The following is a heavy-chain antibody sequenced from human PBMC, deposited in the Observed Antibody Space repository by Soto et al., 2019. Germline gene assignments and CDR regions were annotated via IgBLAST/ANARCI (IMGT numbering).Heavy chain of an antibody. CDR2: IYHSGTT. J-gene: IGHJ4*02. CDR3: ARLLNTATVTDPDY. Sequence: SETLSLTCAVSGDSISSGYYWAWIRQPPGKGLEWIGSIYHSGTTYYNPSLKSRVTISVDTSKNQFSLKLISVTAADSAVYYCARLLNTATVTDPDYWGQGTLVTVSS. V-gene: IGHV4-38-2*01. D-gene: IGHD5-18*01. CDR1: GDSISSGYY.